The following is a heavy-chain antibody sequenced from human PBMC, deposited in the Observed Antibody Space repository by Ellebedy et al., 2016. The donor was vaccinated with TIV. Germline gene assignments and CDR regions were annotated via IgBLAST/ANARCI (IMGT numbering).Heavy chain of an antibody. CDR2: IYHNGST. CDR3: ARDDVVVVTAIRDYYYYYGMDV. CDR1: GGPISSSNW. V-gene: IGHV4-4*02. D-gene: IGHD2-21*02. J-gene: IGHJ6*02. Sequence: SETLSLXCAVSGGPISSSNWWSWVRQPPGKGLEWIGEIYHNGSTNYNPSLKSRVTISVDKSKNQFSLKLSSVTAADTAVYYCARDDVVVVTAIRDYYYYYGMDVWGQGTTVTVSS.